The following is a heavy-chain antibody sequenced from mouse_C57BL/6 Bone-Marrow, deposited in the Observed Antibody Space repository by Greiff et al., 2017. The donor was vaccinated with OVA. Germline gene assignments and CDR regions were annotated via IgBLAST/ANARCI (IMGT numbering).Heavy chain of an antibody. V-gene: IGHV5-4*01. CDR2: ISDGGSYT. CDR1: GFTFSSYA. CDR3: ARGGRPHFDY. D-gene: IGHD1-2*01. J-gene: IGHJ2*01. Sequence: EVHLVESGGGLVKPGGSLKLSCAASGFTFSSYAMSWVRQTPEKRLEWVATISDGGSYTYYPDNVKGRFTISRDNAKNNLYLQMSHLKSEDTAMYYCARGGRPHFDYWGQGTTLTVSS.